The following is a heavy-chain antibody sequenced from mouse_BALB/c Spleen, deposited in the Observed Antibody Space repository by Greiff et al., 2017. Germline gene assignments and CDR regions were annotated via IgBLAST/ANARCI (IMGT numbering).Heavy chain of an antibody. J-gene: IGHJ4*01. Sequence: EVHLVESGGGLVKPGGSLKLSCAASGFTFSSYTMSWVRQTPEKRLEWVATISSGGSYTYYPDSVKGRFTISRDNAKNTLYLQMSSLKSEDTAMYYCTRLTGTNYAMDYWGQGTSVTVSS. D-gene: IGHD4-1*01. CDR3: TRLTGTNYAMDY. CDR2: ISSGGSYT. V-gene: IGHV5-6-4*01. CDR1: GFTFSSYT.